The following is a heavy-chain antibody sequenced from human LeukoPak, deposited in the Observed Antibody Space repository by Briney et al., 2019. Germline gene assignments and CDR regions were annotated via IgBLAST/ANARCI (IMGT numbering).Heavy chain of an antibody. J-gene: IGHJ4*02. V-gene: IGHV3-48*02. CDR2: ISSSSNIV. Sequence: PGGSLRLSCAASGFTFSTYSMNWVRQAPGKGLEWVSYISSSSNIVFYGDSVKGRFTISRDNVKNSLFLQMNSLRDEDTAVYYCARDSFYGSGNYQNLGGRFDYWGQGSLVTVSS. CDR3: ARDSFYGSGNYQNLGGRFDY. CDR1: GFTFSTYS. D-gene: IGHD3-10*01.